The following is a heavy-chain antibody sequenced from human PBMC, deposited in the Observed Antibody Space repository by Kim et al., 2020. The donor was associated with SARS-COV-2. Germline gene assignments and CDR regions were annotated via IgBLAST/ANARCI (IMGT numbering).Heavy chain of an antibody. CDR3: ARIDSSGPLDYSLSL. Sequence: ASVKVSCKASGYTFTSYYMHWVRQAPGQGLEWMGIINPSGGSTSYAQKFQGRVTMTRDTSTSTVYMELSSLRSEDTAVYYCARIDSSGPLDYSLSLWGQGTLVTVSS. D-gene: IGHD3-22*01. CDR2: INPSGGST. V-gene: IGHV1-46*01. CDR1: GYTFTSYY. J-gene: IGHJ4*02.